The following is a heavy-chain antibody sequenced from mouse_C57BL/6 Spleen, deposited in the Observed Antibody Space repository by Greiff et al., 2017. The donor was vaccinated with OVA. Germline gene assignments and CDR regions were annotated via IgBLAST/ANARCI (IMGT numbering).Heavy chain of an antibody. J-gene: IGHJ4*01. CDR2: IDPEDGDT. D-gene: IGHD3-3*01. CDR3: ASRGAMDY. Sequence: EVKLLESGAELVKPGASVKLSCTASGFTIKDYYMHWVQQRTEQGLEWIGRIDPEDGDTKYAPNFQGKATITADTSSNTAYLQLSSMASEDAAGYYGASRGAMDYWGQGTSVTVSS. V-gene: IGHV14-2*01. CDR1: GFTIKDYY.